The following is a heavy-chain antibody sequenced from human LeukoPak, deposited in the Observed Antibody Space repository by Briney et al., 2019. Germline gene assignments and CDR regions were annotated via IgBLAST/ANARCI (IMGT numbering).Heavy chain of an antibody. Sequence: LPGGSLRLSCAASGFTFSSYAMHWVRQAPGKGLEWVAVISYDGSNKYYADSVKGRFTISRDNSKNTLYLQMNSLRAEDTAVYYCARDNEYQLLFEPHFDYGGQGTLVTVSS. V-gene: IGHV3-30*01. CDR3: ARDNEYQLLFEPHFDY. CDR2: ISYDGSNK. D-gene: IGHD2-2*01. J-gene: IGHJ4*02. CDR1: GFTFSSYA.